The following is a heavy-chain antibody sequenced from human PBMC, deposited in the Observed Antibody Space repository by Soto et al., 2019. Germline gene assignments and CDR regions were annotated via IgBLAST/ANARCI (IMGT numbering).Heavy chain of an antibody. Sequence: GASVKVSCKASGFTFTSSAMQWVRQARGQRLEWIGWIVVGSGNTNYAQKFQERVTITRDMSTSTAYMELSSLRSEDTAVYYCAAVALGPPANSSGGSCYNLFDYWGQGTLVTVSS. CDR1: GFTFTSSA. D-gene: IGHD2-15*01. CDR3: AAVALGPPANSSGGSCYNLFDY. V-gene: IGHV1-58*02. CDR2: IVVGSGNT. J-gene: IGHJ4*02.